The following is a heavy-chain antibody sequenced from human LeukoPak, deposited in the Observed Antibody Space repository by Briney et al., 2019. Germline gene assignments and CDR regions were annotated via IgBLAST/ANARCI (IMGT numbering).Heavy chain of an antibody. CDR2: VRYGGST. Sequence: KPSETLSLTCTVSGGSISSNYWSSIRQPPGKGLEWIGYVRYGGSTNYNPSLKSRVTISVDTSKNQFSLKLSSVTAADTAVYYCARDVTPATVWGQGTLVAVS. D-gene: IGHD3-16*01. CDR1: GGSISSNY. J-gene: IGHJ4*02. V-gene: IGHV4-59*01. CDR3: ARDVTPATV.